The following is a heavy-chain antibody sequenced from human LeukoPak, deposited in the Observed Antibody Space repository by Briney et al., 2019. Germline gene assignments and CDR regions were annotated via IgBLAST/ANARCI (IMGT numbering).Heavy chain of an antibody. CDR1: GFTFNNYA. CDR3: AKVKSPAAAVNTLGFDY. CDR2: ISGSGGST. J-gene: IGHJ4*02. V-gene: IGHV3-23*01. Sequence: PGGSLRLSCAASGFTFNNYAMTWVRQDPGKGLEWVSVISGSGGSTYYADSVKGRFTISRDNSKNTLYLQMNSLRAEDTAVYYCAKVKSPAAAVNTLGFDYWGQGTLVTVSS. D-gene: IGHD6-13*01.